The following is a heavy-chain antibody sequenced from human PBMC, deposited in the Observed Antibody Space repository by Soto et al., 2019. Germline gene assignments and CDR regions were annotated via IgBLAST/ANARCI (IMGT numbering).Heavy chain of an antibody. CDR3: VMVDNYVTPTPQDV. CDR2: ISPYTGNT. D-gene: IGHD3-16*01. Sequence: QVQLVQSGDEVKKPGASVKVSCKASGYIFVNYGIAWVRQAPGQGLERMGWISPYTGNTHSATKVQGRLTMTTDTATSTAYMDLGSLTSDDTAVYYCVMVDNYVTPTPQDVWGQGTTVTVSS. J-gene: IGHJ6*02. V-gene: IGHV1-18*01. CDR1: GYIFVNYG.